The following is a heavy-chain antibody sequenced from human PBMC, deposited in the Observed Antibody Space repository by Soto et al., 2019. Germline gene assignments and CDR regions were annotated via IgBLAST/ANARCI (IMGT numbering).Heavy chain of an antibody. J-gene: IGHJ3*02. V-gene: IGHV3-23*01. CDR3: AKDTPYCGGDCYDAFAI. CDR1: GFTFSSYA. CDR2: ISGSGGST. Sequence: GGSLRLSCAASGFTFSSYAMSWVRQAPGKGLEWVSAISGSGGSTYYADSVKGRFTISRDNSKNTLYLQMNSLRAEDTAVYYCAKDTPYCGGDCYDAFAIWGQGTMVTVSS. D-gene: IGHD2-21*02.